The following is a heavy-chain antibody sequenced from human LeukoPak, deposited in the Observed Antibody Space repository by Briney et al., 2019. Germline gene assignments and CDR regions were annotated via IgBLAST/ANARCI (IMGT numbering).Heavy chain of an antibody. D-gene: IGHD6-19*01. CDR1: GYTFTGYY. V-gene: IGHV1-2*02. Sequence: ASVKVSCKASGYTFTGYYMHWVRQAPGERLEWMGWINPNSGGTKYAQKFQGRVTMTRDTSINTAYMEVRRLTSDDTAVYYCARERGTLAVAGDAVDIWGQGTMVTVSS. J-gene: IGHJ3*02. CDR2: INPNSGGT. CDR3: ARERGTLAVAGDAVDI.